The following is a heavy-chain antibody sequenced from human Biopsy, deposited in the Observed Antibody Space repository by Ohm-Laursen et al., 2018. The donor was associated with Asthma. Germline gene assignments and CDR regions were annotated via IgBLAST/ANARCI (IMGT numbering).Heavy chain of an antibody. CDR3: ARWGSFGFDY. V-gene: IGHV4-31*03. Sequence: TLSLTCTVSGGSISSGGYYWSWIRQPPGKGLEWIGYTYYSGSTYYNPSLKSRVTISVDTSKNQFSLNLSSVTAADTAVYYCARWGSFGFDYWGQGTLVTVSS. D-gene: IGHD7-27*01. CDR1: GGSISSGGYY. CDR2: TYYSGST. J-gene: IGHJ4*02.